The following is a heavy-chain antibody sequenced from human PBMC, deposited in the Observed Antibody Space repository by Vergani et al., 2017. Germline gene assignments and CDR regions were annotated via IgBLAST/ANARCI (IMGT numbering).Heavy chain of an antibody. V-gene: IGHV3-30*18. J-gene: IGHJ6*03. CDR2: ISYDGSNK. CDR1: GFTFRGYG. D-gene: IGHD1-1*01. CDR3: AKDSKNWNQYYYYYMDV. Sequence: QVQLVESGGGVVQPGRSLRLSCAASGFTFRGYGMHWVRQAPGKGLEWVAVISYDGSNKYYADSVKGRFTISRDDSKNTLYLQMNSLRPEDTAVFYCAKDSKNWNQYYYYYMDVWGK.